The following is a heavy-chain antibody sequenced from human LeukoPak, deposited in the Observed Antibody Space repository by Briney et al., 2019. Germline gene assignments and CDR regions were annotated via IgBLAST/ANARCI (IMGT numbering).Heavy chain of an antibody. V-gene: IGHV4-4*02. D-gene: IGHD6-19*01. CDR2: IYHSGST. CDR1: GGSISSSNW. J-gene: IGHJ3*02. Sequence: SGTLSLTCAVSGGSISSSNWWSWVRQPPGKGLEWIGEIYHSGSTNYNPSLKSRVTISVGKSKNQFSLKLSSVTAADTAVYYCARGGAVAVVTDDAFDIWGQGTMVTVSS. CDR3: ARGGAVAVVTDDAFDI.